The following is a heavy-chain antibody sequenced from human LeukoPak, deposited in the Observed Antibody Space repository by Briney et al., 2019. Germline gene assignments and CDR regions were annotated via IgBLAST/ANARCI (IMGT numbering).Heavy chain of an antibody. Sequence: GGSLRLSCVVSGFTFSRKCVCWVRQAPGKGLEWVGNIKEDGSVKYYVDSVKGRFTISRDNAKNSLYLQMNSLRAEDTAVYYCARHYFGRLVRWGRGTRVTVSS. D-gene: IGHD3-9*01. J-gene: IGHJ5*02. CDR2: IKEDGSVK. V-gene: IGHV3-7*02. CDR3: ARHYFGRLVR. CDR1: GFTFSRKC.